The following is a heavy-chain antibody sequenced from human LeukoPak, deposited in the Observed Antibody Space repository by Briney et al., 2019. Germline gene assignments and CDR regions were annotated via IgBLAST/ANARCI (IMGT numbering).Heavy chain of an antibody. CDR2: ISSNGGST. CDR3: ARDYGNGVNWFDH. V-gene: IGHV3-64*01. Sequence: GGSLRLSCAASGFTFSSYAMHWVRQAPGKGLEYVSAISSNGGSTYYANSVKGRFTISRDNSKNTLYLQMGSLRAEDMAVYYCARDYGNGVNWFDHWGQGTLVTVSS. CDR1: GFTFSSYA. D-gene: IGHD4-17*01. J-gene: IGHJ5*02.